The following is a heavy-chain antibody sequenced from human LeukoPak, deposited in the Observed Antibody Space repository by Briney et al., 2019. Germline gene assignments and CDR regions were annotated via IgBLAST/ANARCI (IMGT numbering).Heavy chain of an antibody. CDR1: GFTFSSYW. CDR3: ARVGSGWFGVY. V-gene: IGHV4-34*01. D-gene: IGHD6-19*01. Sequence: PGGSLRLSCSASGFTFSSYWMSWVRQTTGKGLEWIGEINHSGSTNYNPSLKSRVTISVDTSKNQFSLKLSSVTAADTAVYYCARVGSGWFGVYWGQGTLVTVSS. J-gene: IGHJ4*02. CDR2: INHSGST.